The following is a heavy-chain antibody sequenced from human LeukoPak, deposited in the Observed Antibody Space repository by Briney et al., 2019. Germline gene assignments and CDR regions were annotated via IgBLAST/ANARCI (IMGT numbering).Heavy chain of an antibody. V-gene: IGHV4-59*08. CDR3: ARGGDSGYDYLDY. Sequence: SETLSLTCTVSGGSINFYYWSWIRQPPGKGLEWIGYIYHNGNTNYNPSLKSRITMSVDPSKNQFSLKLSSVTAADTAVYYCARGGDSGYDYLDYWGQGTLVTVSS. J-gene: IGHJ4*02. D-gene: IGHD5-12*01. CDR2: IYHNGNT. CDR1: GGSINFYY.